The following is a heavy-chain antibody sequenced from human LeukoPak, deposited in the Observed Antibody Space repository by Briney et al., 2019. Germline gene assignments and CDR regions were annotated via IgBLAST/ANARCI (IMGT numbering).Heavy chain of an antibody. J-gene: IGHJ4*02. CDR2: IGSSSSYI. V-gene: IGHV3-21*01. Sequence: GGSLRLSCAAPGFTFSLYNMNWVRQAPGKGLEWVSSIGSSSSYIDYADSVKGRFTISRDNAKNSLYLQMNSLRAEDTAVYYCASLDYWGQGTPVTVSS. CDR1: GFTFSLYN. CDR3: ASLDY.